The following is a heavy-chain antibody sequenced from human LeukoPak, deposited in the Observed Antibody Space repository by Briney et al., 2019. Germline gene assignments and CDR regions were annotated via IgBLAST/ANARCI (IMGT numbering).Heavy chain of an antibody. J-gene: IGHJ6*02. D-gene: IGHD6-19*01. CDR3: ARVAVAAGTLAYYYGMDV. V-gene: IGHV1-18*04. Sequence: ASVKVSCKTSGYAFTDYYMNWVRQAPGQGLEWMGWISASNGNTNYAQKLQGRVTMTTDTSTSTAYIELRSLRSDDTAVYYCARVAVAAGTLAYYYGMDVWGQGTTVTVSS. CDR2: ISASNGNT. CDR1: GYAFTDYY.